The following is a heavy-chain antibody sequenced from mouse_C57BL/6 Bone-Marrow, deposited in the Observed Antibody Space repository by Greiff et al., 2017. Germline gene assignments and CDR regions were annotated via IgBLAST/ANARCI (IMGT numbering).Heavy chain of an antibody. J-gene: IGHJ2*01. CDR2: IYPGDGDT. V-gene: IGHV1-80*01. CDR3: ARTDYYGSFLDY. Sequence: VMLQQSGAELVKPGASVKISCKASGYAFSSYWMNWVKQRPGKGLEWIGQIYPGDGDTNYNGKFKGKATLTADKSSSTAYMQLSSLTSEDSAVYFCARTDYYGSFLDYWGQGTTLTVSS. D-gene: IGHD1-1*01. CDR1: GYAFSSYW.